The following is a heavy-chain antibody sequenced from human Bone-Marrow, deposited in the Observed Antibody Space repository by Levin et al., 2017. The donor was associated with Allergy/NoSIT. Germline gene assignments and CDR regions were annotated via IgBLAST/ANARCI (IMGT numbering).Heavy chain of an antibody. CDR3: ARASDSFGMDV. CDR1: GYTLTNYG. J-gene: IGHJ6*02. D-gene: IGHD3-16*02. V-gene: IGHV1-18*01. CDR2: ISSYNGNI. Sequence: EASVKVSCKASGYTLTNYGISWVRQAPGQGLEWMGWISSYNGNIKYAQKFQGRVTMTTDTSTSTGYMELRSLRSDDTAVYYCARASDSFGMDVWGQGTTVTVSS.